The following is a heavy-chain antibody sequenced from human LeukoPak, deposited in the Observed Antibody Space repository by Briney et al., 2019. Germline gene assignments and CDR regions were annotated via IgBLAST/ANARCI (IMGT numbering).Heavy chain of an antibody. Sequence: GGSLRLSCAASGFTFSGSAMHWVRQASGKGLEWVGRIRSKANSYATAYAASVKGRFTISRDDSENTAYLQMNSLKTEDTAVYYCTRPFTGKTVNYGMDVWGQGTTVTVSS. D-gene: IGHD1-1*01. CDR1: GFTFSGSA. CDR2: IRSKANSYAT. CDR3: TRPFTGKTVNYGMDV. J-gene: IGHJ6*02. V-gene: IGHV3-73*01.